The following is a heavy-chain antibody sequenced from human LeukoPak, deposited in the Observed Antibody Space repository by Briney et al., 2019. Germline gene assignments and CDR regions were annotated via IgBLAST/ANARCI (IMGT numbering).Heavy chain of an antibody. CDR3: AKAELGVDTFFDY. D-gene: IGHD3-3*01. J-gene: IGHJ4*02. CDR2: LSGSGAGT. CDR1: GFTFSDYA. Sequence: GGSLRLSCAASGFTFSDYALGWVRQAPGRGLEWVATLSGSGAGTYYSDSVQGRFTISRDNSKRTLFLQMNSLRAEDTAFYYCAKAELGVDTFFDYWGLGTLVTVSS. V-gene: IGHV3-23*01.